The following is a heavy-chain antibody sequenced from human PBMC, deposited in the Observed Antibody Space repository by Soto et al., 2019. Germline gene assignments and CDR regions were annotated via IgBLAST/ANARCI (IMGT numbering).Heavy chain of an antibody. CDR3: ARIGYSSSSFDY. CDR2: ISVSSTYA. CDR1: GFIFSDYY. J-gene: IGHJ4*02. V-gene: IGHV3-11*03. D-gene: IGHD6-13*01. Sequence: GGSLRLSCVASGFIFSDYYMSWIRQAPGKGLECVAYISVSSTYANYADSVEGRFTISRDNAENSLFLQMNSLRVEDSAVYYCARIGYSSSSFDYWGQGTLVTVSS.